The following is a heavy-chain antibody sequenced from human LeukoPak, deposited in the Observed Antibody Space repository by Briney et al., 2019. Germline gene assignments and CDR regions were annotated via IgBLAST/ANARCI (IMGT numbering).Heavy chain of an antibody. J-gene: IGHJ4*02. D-gene: IGHD2-2*03. CDR2: INAGNGNT. CDR3: ARPSQDGYCSSTSCYLFDY. V-gene: IGHV1-3*01. CDR1: GYTFTSYA. Sequence: GASVKVSCKASGYTFTSYAMHWVRQAPGQRLEWMGWINAGNGNTKYSQKFQGRVTITRDTSASTAYMELSSLRSEDTAVYYCARPSQDGYCSSTSCYLFDYWGQGTLVTVSS.